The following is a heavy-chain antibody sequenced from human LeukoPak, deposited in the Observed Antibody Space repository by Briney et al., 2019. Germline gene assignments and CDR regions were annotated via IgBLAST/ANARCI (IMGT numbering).Heavy chain of an antibody. CDR1: GFTFSSYG. J-gene: IGHJ4*01. CDR2: TRYDEDNK. D-gene: IGHD4-17*01. V-gene: IGHV3-30*02. Sequence: PGGSLRLSCAASGFTFSSYGMNWVRQAPGKGLEWVAFTRYDEDNKYYAESVKGRFTISRDNSKNTLYLQIDSQRAEDTAVYYCASAPTDYVETSWYYFDYWGHGTLVTVSS. CDR3: ASAPTDYVETSWYYFDY.